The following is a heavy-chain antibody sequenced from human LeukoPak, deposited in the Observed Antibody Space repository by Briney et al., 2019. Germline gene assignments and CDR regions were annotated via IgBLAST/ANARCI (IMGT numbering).Heavy chain of an antibody. CDR3: AWIYGSESYHAYGVDI. CDR1: GFTFSSYA. V-gene: IGHV3-23*01. D-gene: IGHD2-21*01. J-gene: IGHJ3*02. Sequence: GGSLRLSCAASGFTFSSYAMSWVRQAPGKGLDWVSAISGSGDSTYYADSVKGRFTISRDNSKNTLYLQMYSLRAEDTALYYRAWIYGSESYHAYGVDICGQGTKFTVSS. CDR2: ISGSGDST.